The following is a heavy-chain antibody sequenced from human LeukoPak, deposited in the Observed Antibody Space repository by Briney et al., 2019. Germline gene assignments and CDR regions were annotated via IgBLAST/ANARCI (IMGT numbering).Heavy chain of an antibody. CDR3: ARVHQGEYYYYYMDV. D-gene: IGHD3-10*01. CDR2: IYYSGST. CDR1: GGSISSYY. J-gene: IGHJ6*03. Sequence: PSETLSLTCTVSGGSISSYYWSWIRQPPGKGLEWIGYIYYSGSTNYNPSLKSRVTISIDTSKNQFSLKLSSVTAADTAVCYCARVHQGEYYYYYMDVWGKGTTVTVSS. V-gene: IGHV4-59*01.